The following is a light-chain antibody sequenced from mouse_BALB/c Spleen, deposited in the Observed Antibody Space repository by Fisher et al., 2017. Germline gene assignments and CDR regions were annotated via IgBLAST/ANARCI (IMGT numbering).Light chain of an antibody. V-gene: IGKV4-74*01. CDR1: SSVSSSY. Sequence: IVMTQTTAIMSASLGERVTMTCTASSSVSSSYLHWYQQKSGTSPKLWIYSTSNLASGVPSRFSGSGSGTFYSLTISSMEAEDAATYYCQQWSSNPYTFGGGTKLEIK. J-gene: IGKJ2*01. CDR2: STS. CDR3: QQWSSNPYT.